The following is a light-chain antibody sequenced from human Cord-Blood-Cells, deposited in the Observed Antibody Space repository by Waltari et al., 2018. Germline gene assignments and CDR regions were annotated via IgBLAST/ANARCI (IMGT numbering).Light chain of an antibody. Sequence: QSALTQPASVSGSPGQSITISCTGTSSDVGGYNYVPWYQQHPGKAPKLMIYDVSNRPSGCSNRFSGSKSGNTASLTISGLQAEDEADYYCSSYTSSSTLVFGTGTKVTVL. V-gene: IGLV2-14*01. CDR2: DVS. CDR3: SSYTSSSTLV. J-gene: IGLJ1*01. CDR1: SSDVGGYNY.